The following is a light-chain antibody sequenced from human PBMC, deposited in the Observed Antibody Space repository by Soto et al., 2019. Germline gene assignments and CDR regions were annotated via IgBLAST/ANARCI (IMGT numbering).Light chain of an antibody. Sequence: QSALTQPASVSGSPGQSITISCTGTSSDVGGYNFVSWYQQHPGKAPKLMLYNVYDRPSGISHRFSGSRSGNTASLTISGLQAEDEAHYYCNSYTSSSTLVFGGGTKRTVL. CDR3: NSYTSSSTLV. J-gene: IGLJ2*01. CDR2: NVY. CDR1: SSDVGGYNF. V-gene: IGLV2-14*03.